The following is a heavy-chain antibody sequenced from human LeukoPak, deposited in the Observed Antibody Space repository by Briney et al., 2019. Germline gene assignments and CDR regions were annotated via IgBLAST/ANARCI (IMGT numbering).Heavy chain of an antibody. CDR2: ISAHNGKT. CDR1: GYTFTSYG. D-gene: IGHD4-11*01. Sequence: GASVKVPCKASGYTFTSYGIIWVRQAPGQGLRWMGWISAHNGKTNYAQNLQGRVTMTTDTSTNTVYLELRSLTSDDAAVYYCARAGTTLLLDYWGQGTLVTVSS. J-gene: IGHJ4*02. CDR3: ARAGTTLLLDY. V-gene: IGHV1-18*01.